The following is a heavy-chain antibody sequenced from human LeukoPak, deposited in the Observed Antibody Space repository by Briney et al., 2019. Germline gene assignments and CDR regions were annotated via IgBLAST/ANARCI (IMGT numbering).Heavy chain of an antibody. CDR1: GDSITTDY. Sequence: SETLSLTCSVSGDSITTDYWSWIRQPPGKGLEWIGYIYRLGNTNYNPSLKSRVTISVDTSKNQLSLNLSSVTAADTAVYYCAGRGQRYFRDWGQGTLVTVSS. CDR2: IYRLGNT. V-gene: IGHV4-4*08. J-gene: IGHJ1*01. CDR3: AGRGQRYFRD.